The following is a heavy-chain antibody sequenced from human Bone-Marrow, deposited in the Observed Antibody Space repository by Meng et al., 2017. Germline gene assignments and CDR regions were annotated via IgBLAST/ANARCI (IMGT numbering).Heavy chain of an antibody. CDR2: IYYFGDT. J-gene: IGHJ4*02. Sequence: LQLQESGPGLVKLSETLSLTCTVSGGSISDRSYYWGWIRQSPGKGLEWIGSIYYFGDTFYSPSLRSRVTISVDTSKNQFSLKLSSVTAADTAVFYCARHKGNSYGYLYFDYWGQGILVTVSS. V-gene: IGHV4-39*01. CDR3: ARHKGNSYGYLYFDY. CDR1: GGSISDRSYY. D-gene: IGHD5-18*01.